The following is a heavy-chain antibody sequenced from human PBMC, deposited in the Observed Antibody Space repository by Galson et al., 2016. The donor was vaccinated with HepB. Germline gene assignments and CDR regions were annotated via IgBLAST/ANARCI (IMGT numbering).Heavy chain of an antibody. CDR3: AKASSPGYYYGMDV. CDR2: ISRSGGST. D-gene: IGHD6-13*01. CDR1: GFTFSSYA. J-gene: IGHJ6*02. V-gene: IGHV3-23*01. Sequence: SLRLSCAASGFTFSSYAMSWVRQAPGKELEWVSAISRSGGSTYYADSVKGRFTISRDNSKNTLYLQMNSLRAEDTAVYYCAKASSPGYYYGMDVWGQGTTVTVSS.